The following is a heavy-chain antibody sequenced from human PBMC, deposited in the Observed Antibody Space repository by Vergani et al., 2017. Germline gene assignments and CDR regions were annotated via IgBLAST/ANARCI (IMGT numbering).Heavy chain of an antibody. CDR3: ARAGSYLDSSDAFDI. D-gene: IGHD3-22*01. J-gene: IGHJ3*02. V-gene: IGHV3-7*01. Sequence: VQLVESGGGLVKPGGSLRLSCAASGFTFSSYWMSWVRQAPGKGLEWVANIKQDGSEKYYVDSVKGRFTISRDNAKNSLYLQMNSLRAEDTAVYYCARAGSYLDSSDAFDIWGQGTMVTVSS. CDR2: IKQDGSEK. CDR1: GFTFSSYW.